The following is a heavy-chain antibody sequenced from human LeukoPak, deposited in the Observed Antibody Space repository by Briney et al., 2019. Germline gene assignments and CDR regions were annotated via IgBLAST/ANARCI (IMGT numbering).Heavy chain of an antibody. J-gene: IGHJ4*02. CDR2: IYYSGST. D-gene: IGHD3-10*01. CDR3: ARPEFGELLAPGFYY. V-gene: IGHV4-39*01. CDR1: GGSISSSSYY. Sequence: SETLSLTCTVSGGSISSSSYYWDWIRQPPGKGLEWIGSIYYSGSTYYNPSLKSRVTISVDTSKNQFSLKLSSVTAADTAVYYCARPEFGELLAPGFYYWGQGTLVTVSS.